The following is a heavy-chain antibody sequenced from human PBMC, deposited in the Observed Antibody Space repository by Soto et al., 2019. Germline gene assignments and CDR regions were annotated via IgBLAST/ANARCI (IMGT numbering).Heavy chain of an antibody. D-gene: IGHD3-10*01. Sequence: SVKVSCKASGGTFSSYAISWVRQAPGQGLEWMGGIIPIFGTANYAQKFQGRVTITADESTSTAYMELSSLRSEHTAVYYCARDQIVGITRNWFDPWGQGTLVIFSS. J-gene: IGHJ5*02. CDR2: IIPIFGTA. V-gene: IGHV1-69*13. CDR3: ARDQIVGITRNWFDP. CDR1: GGTFSSYA.